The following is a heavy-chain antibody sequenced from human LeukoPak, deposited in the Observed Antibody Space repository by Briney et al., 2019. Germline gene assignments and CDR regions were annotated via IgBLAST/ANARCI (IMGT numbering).Heavy chain of an antibody. CDR3: AGVRAVRGVVGSYYYYYYMDV. V-gene: IGHV1-8*01. CDR2: MNPNSGNT. CDR1: GYTFTSYD. Sequence: GASVKVSCKASGYTFTSYDINWVRQATGQGLEWMGWMNPNSGNTGYAQKFQGRVTMTRNTSISTAYMELSSLRSEDTAVYYCAGVRAVRGVVGSYYYYYYMDVWGKGTTVTVSS. J-gene: IGHJ6*03. D-gene: IGHD3-10*01.